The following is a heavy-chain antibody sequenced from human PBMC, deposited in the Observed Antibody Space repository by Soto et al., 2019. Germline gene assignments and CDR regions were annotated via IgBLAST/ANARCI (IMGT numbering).Heavy chain of an antibody. CDR3: ASAPGDDVLLLGS. D-gene: IGHD1-26*01. Sequence: EVPLVESGGGLVQPGGSLRLSCAASGFTFSSYWMHWVRQAPGKGLVWVSRINSDGSSTSYADSVKGRFTISRDNAKSTLYLQMNSLRAADTAVYYCASAPGDDVLLLGSWGQGTLVTVSS. J-gene: IGHJ5*02. V-gene: IGHV3-74*01. CDR2: INSDGSST. CDR1: GFTFSSYW.